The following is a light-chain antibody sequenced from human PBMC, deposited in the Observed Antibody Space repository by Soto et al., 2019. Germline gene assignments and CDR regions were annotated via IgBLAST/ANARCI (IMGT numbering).Light chain of an antibody. CDR3: QQRYNWPPLT. CDR2: DAY. CDR1: QSLITY. Sequence: EIVLTQSPATLSLSPGERATLSCRASQSLITYLAWYQQKPGQAPRLLISDAYNRSTGIPARFSGSGSGTDFTLTISSLEPEDSAIYFCQQRYNWPPLTFGGGTKVEVK. V-gene: IGKV3-11*01. J-gene: IGKJ4*01.